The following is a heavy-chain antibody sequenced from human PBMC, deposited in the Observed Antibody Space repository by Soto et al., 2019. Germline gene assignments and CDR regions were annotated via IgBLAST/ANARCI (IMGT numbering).Heavy chain of an antibody. CDR2: IYYSGST. Sequence: SETLSLTCTVSGGSISSGGYYWSWIRQHPGKGLEWIGYIYYSGSTYYNPSLKSRVTISVDTSKNQFSLKLSSVTAADTAVYYCARSSTSANYYDYWGQGTLVTVSS. CDR1: GGSISSGGYY. J-gene: IGHJ4*02. D-gene: IGHD2-2*01. CDR3: ARSSTSANYYDY. V-gene: IGHV4-31*03.